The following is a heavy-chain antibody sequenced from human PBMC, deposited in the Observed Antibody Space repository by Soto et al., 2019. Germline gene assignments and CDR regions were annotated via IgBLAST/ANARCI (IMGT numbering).Heavy chain of an antibody. D-gene: IGHD1-20*01. CDR3: ARDGPVSGTNAFDV. CDR1: GFIFSNHG. J-gene: IGHJ3*01. CDR2: IWSDGSNK. Sequence: QVQLVESGGGVVQPGRSLRLSCAASGFIFSNHGMHWVRQAPGKGLEWVAVIWSDGSNKDYADSVKGRFTITRDNSKNTLSLQMDSLRAEDTAVYYCARDGPVSGTNAFDVWGQGTMVTISS. V-gene: IGHV3-33*01.